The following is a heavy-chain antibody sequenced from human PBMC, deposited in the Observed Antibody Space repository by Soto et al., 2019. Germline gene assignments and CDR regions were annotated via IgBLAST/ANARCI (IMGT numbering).Heavy chain of an antibody. Sequence: SETLSLTCAVYGGSFSGYYWSWIRQPPGKGLEWIGEINHSGSTNYNPSLKSRVTISVDTSKNQFSLKLSSVTAADTAVYYCARVYYDFWSGYYSHYFDYWGQGTLVTVSA. CDR2: INHSGST. CDR3: ARVYYDFWSGYYSHYFDY. V-gene: IGHV4-34*01. D-gene: IGHD3-3*01. CDR1: GGSFSGYY. J-gene: IGHJ4*02.